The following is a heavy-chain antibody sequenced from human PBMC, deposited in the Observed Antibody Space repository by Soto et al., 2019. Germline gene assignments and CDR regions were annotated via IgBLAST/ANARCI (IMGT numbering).Heavy chain of an antibody. V-gene: IGHV1-2*04. CDR2: INPNSGGT. Sequence: ASVKVSCKASGYTFTGYYMHWVRQAPGQGLEWMGWINPNSGGTNYAQKFQGWVTTTRDTSISTAYMELSRLRSDDTAVYYCARDYYGSGSYSEYYFDYWGQGTLVTVSS. CDR3: ARDYYGSGSYSEYYFDY. J-gene: IGHJ4*02. D-gene: IGHD3-10*01. CDR1: GYTFTGYY.